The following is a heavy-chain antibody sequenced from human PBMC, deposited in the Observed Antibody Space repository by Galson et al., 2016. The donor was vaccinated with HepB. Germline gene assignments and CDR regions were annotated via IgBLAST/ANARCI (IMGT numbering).Heavy chain of an antibody. CDR3: ARGEGACDTSLCYMGTDF. CDR1: GYTFTSYG. D-gene: IGHD2-15*01. CDR2: IIPIFGIP. V-gene: IGHV1-69*13. J-gene: IGHJ4*02. Sequence: SVKVSCKASGYTFTSYGISWVRQAPGQGLEWVGGIIPIFGIPDYGQKFQGRVTITADEVTNTAYMELSSLRSEDTAVYYCARGEGACDTSLCYMGTDFWGQGTLVTVSS.